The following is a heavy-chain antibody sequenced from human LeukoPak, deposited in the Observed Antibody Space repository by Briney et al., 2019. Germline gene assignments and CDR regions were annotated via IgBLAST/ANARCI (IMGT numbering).Heavy chain of an antibody. Sequence: GESLKISCKGSGYSFTSYWIAWVRQTPGKGLEYMGGIYPGDSYTTYSPSFQGQVTISADESISTAYLQWSSLQASDTAIYYCARTYDILSGYYGTGWLDPWGQGTLVTVSS. CDR1: GYSFTSYW. V-gene: IGHV5-51*01. D-gene: IGHD3-9*01. CDR2: IYPGDSYT. J-gene: IGHJ5*02. CDR3: ARTYDILSGYYGTGWLDP.